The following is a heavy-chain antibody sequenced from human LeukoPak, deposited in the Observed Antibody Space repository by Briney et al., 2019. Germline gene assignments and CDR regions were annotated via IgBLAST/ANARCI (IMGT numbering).Heavy chain of an antibody. J-gene: IGHJ4*02. CDR2: IYYSGST. CDR3: AAITPGYYYFFDY. V-gene: IGHV4-39*01. Sequence: SETLSLTCTVSGGSISSSSYYWGWIRQPPGKGLEWIGSIYYSGSTYYNPSLKSRVTISVDTSKNQFSLKPSSVTAADTAVYYCAAITPGYYYFFDYWGQGTLVTVSS. D-gene: IGHD3-22*01. CDR1: GGSISSSSYY.